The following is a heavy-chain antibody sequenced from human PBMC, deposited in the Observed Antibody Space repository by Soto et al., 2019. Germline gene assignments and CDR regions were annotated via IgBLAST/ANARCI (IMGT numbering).Heavy chain of an antibody. J-gene: IGHJ6*02. CDR3: ARAKESYGSGSYLPYYYYYGMDV. CDR2: IYYSGST. D-gene: IGHD3-10*01. Sequence: PSETLSLTCTVSGGSISSGDYYWSWIRQPPGKGLEWIGYIYYSGSTYYNPSLKSRVTISVDTSKNQFSLKLSSVTAADTAVYYCARAKESYGSGSYLPYYYYYGMDVWGQGTTVTVSS. V-gene: IGHV4-30-4*01. CDR1: GGSISSGDYY.